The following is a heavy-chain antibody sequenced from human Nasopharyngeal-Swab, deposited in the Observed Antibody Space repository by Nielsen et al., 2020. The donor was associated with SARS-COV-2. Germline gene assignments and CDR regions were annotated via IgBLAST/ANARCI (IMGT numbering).Heavy chain of an antibody. CDR3: ARPYYDSSGYDVWFDP. J-gene: IGHJ5*02. D-gene: IGHD3-22*01. CDR2: IYYSGST. Sequence: SETLSLTCTVSGGSISSSSYYWGWIRQPPGKGLEWIGSIYYSGSTYYNPSLKSRVTISVDTSKNQFSLKLSSVTAADTAVYYCARPYYDSSGYDVWFDPWGQGTLVTVSS. CDR1: GGSISSSSYY. V-gene: IGHV4-39*01.